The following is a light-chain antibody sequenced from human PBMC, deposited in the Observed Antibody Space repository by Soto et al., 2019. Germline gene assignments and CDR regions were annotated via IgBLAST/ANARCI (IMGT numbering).Light chain of an antibody. CDR1: SSDIGSYNY. Sequence: QSVLTQPASVSGSPGQSITISCTGTSSDIGSYNYVSWYQQHPGKAPKLMIYDVSNRPSGVSNRFSGSKSANTASLTISGLQADDEADYYCSSLTGSSTPYVFGTGTKLTVL. CDR3: SSLTGSSTPYV. V-gene: IGLV2-14*01. CDR2: DVS. J-gene: IGLJ1*01.